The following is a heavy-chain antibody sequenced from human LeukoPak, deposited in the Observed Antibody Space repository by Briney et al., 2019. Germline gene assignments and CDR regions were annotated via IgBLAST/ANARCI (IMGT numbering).Heavy chain of an antibody. Sequence: GSLRLSCAASGFTFSSHTVTWVRQAPGKGLEWIGYIYHNGRTNYSPSLKSRITMSIDTSQNQFSLKLTSVTAADTAVYYCARASEGIGYFDTWGRGSLVTVSS. CDR2: IYHNGRT. J-gene: IGHJ4*02. V-gene: IGHV4-59*11. D-gene: IGHD3-3*01. CDR3: ARASEGIGYFDT. CDR1: GFTFSSHT.